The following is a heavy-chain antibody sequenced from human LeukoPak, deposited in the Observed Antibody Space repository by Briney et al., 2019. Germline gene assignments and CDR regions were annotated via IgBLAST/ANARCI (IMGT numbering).Heavy chain of an antibody. V-gene: IGHV4-4*07. J-gene: IGHJ6*02. CDR1: GGSISSYY. D-gene: IGHD2-2*01. CDR2: IYTSGST. CDR3: AGGNHIVVVPAASHGMDV. Sequence: SETLSLTCTVSGGSISSYYWSWIRQPAGKGLEWIGRIYTSGSTNYNPSLKSRVTMSVDTSKNQFSLKLSSVTAADTAVYYCAGGNHIVVVPAASHGMDVWGQGTTVTVSS.